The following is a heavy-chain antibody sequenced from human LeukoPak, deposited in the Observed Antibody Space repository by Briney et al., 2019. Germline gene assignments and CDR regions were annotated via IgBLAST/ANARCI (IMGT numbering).Heavy chain of an antibody. J-gene: IGHJ4*02. CDR2: INHSGST. D-gene: IGHD3-22*01. V-gene: IGHV4-34*01. Sequence: SETLSLTCAVYGGSFSGYYWNWIRQPPGKGLEWIGEINHSGSTNYNPSLKSRVIISVDTSKNQFSLKLSSVTAADTAVYYCARESSGYDYWGQGTLVTVSS. CDR1: GGSFSGYY. CDR3: ARESSGYDY.